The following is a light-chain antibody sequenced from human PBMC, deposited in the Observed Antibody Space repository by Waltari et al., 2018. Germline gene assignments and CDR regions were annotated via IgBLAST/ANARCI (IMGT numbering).Light chain of an antibody. Sequence: DIQVTQSPSSVSASLGDGGTIPCRAGQDIKTWLAWYQHKPGKAPKLLVSAASSLGSGVPSRFSGSGSGTDYTLTISNLQPEDFATDYCQQADSFPPLTFGGGTKVEIK. CDR3: QQADSFPPLT. CDR1: QDIKTW. J-gene: IGKJ4*01. V-gene: IGKV1-12*01. CDR2: AAS.